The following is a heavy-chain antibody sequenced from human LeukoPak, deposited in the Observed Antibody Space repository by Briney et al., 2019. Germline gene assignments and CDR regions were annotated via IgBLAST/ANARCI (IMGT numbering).Heavy chain of an antibody. V-gene: IGHV3-48*01. J-gene: IGHJ3*02. D-gene: IGHD3-3*01. Sequence: GGSLRLSCAASGFTFSYYSMNWVRQAPGKGLEWVSYISSSSSTIYYADSVRGRFTISRDNAKNSLYLQMNSLRAEDTAVYYCARVAAQSYDFWSGYSSPNDAFDIWGQGTMVTVSS. CDR3: ARVAAQSYDFWSGYSSPNDAFDI. CDR2: ISSSSSTI. CDR1: GFTFSYYS.